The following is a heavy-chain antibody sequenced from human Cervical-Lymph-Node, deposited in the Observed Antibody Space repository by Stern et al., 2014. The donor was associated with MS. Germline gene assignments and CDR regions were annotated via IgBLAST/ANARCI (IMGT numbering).Heavy chain of an antibody. J-gene: IGHJ4*02. CDR2: ISWNSDNL. CDR1: GFTFDDYA. V-gene: IGHV3-9*01. CDR3: VKDSASLLMSPSGNSFDD. D-gene: IGHD4-23*01. Sequence: VQLVQSGGDLVQPGKSLRLSCAASGFTFDDYAMHWVRQAPGKGLEWVSGISWNSDNLAYADSVQGRFTISRDNAKNSMYLQMNSLRPEDTAFYYCVKDSASLLMSPSGNSFDDWGQGTLVTVSS.